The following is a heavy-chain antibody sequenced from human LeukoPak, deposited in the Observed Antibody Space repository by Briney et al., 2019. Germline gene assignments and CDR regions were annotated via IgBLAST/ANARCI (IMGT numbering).Heavy chain of an antibody. J-gene: IGHJ4*02. V-gene: IGHV1-8*01. CDR1: GYTFTSYD. CDR3: ARDPGYYYDSSGYVLDY. Sequence: GASVKVSCKASGYTFTSYDINWVRQATGQGLEWMGWMNPNSGNTGYAQKFQGRVTMTRNTSISTAYMELSSLRSEDTAVYYCARDPGYYYDSSGYVLDYWGQGTLVTVSS. CDR2: MNPNSGNT. D-gene: IGHD3-22*01.